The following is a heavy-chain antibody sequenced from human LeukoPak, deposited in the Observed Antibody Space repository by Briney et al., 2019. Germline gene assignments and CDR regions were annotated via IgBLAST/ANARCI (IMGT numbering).Heavy chain of an antibody. CDR1: GYTFTSYD. V-gene: IGHV1-8*01. Sequence: ASLKLSCKVSGYTFTSYDVTRVRRATGPRLGWMGWMNATSGNTGYAQKFQGSVTMTRNTSISTAYMELSSLRSEDTAVYYCAGSFGGEDSPTDYYYYMDVWGKGTTVTVSS. D-gene: IGHD3-10*01. CDR3: AGSFGGEDSPTDYYYYMDV. CDR2: MNATSGNT. J-gene: IGHJ6*03.